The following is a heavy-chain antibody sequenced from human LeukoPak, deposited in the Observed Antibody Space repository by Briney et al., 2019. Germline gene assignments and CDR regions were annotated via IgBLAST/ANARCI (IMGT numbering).Heavy chain of an antibody. D-gene: IGHD3-10*01. V-gene: IGHV3-74*01. CDR1: EFTFSTYW. CDR2: INPDGSTA. CDR3: AKDRGYWFGELLSPYFDY. J-gene: IGHJ4*02. Sequence: GGSLRLTCAASEFTFSTYWMHWVSQAPGKGLVRVSRINPDGSTASYAGSVEGRFTISRDNSKNTLYLQMNSLRAEDTAVYYCAKDRGYWFGELLSPYFDYWGQGTLVTVSS.